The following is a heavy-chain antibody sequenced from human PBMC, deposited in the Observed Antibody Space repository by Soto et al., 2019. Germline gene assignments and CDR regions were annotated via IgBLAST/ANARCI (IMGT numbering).Heavy chain of an antibody. Sequence: QITLKESGPTLVKPTQTLTLTCTFSGFSLSTGGVGVGWIRQPPGKALEGLALIYWDDDKRYSPSLQSRLNVTRASYNQVVLTMANVDPVDTATYFCAHRKVEVVADTTSTFDYWGQGSLVTVSS. V-gene: IGHV2-5*02. D-gene: IGHD2-15*01. CDR2: IYWDDDK. CDR3: AHRKVEVVADTTSTFDY. J-gene: IGHJ4*02. CDR1: GFSLSTGGVG.